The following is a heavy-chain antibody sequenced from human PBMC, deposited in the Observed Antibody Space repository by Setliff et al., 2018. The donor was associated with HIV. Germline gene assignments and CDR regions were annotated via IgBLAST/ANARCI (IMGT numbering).Heavy chain of an antibody. CDR3: ARGVNFDY. CDR2: ITPSGST. Sequence: PSETLSLTCVVYGGSFSDYNWSWIRQPPGRGLEWIGGITPSGSTNYNPSVKSRVTISLDTSKNQFSLKLTSVTAADTAIYYCARGVNFDYWGQGTQVTVSS. J-gene: IGHJ4*02. V-gene: IGHV4-34*01. CDR1: GGSFSDYN.